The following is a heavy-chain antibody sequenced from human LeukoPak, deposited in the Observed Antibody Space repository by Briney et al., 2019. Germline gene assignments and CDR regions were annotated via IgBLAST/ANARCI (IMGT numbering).Heavy chain of an antibody. V-gene: IGHV3-7*01. J-gene: IGHJ4*02. D-gene: IGHD6-19*01. CDR3: ARATLYSSGYPDDY. CDR1: GFTFSSYW. Sequence: GGSLRLSCAASGFTFSSYWMSWVRQAPGKGLEWVASIKQDGSEKYYVDSVKGRFTISRDNAKNSLYLQMNSLRAEDTAVYYCARATLYSSGYPDDYWGQGTLVTVSS. CDR2: IKQDGSEK.